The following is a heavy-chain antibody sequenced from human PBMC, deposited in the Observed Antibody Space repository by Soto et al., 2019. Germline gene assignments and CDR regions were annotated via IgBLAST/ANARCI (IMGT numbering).Heavy chain of an antibody. V-gene: IGHV4-59*01. J-gene: IGHJ5*02. Sequence: TLSLTCTVSGDSISSYYWSWIRQPPGKGLEWIGYIYYSGSTNYNPSLKSRVTISVDTSKNQFSLKLSSLTAADTAVYYCARDRTQFDPWGQGTLVTVSS. CDR3: ARDRTQFDP. CDR1: GDSISSYY. CDR2: IYYSGST.